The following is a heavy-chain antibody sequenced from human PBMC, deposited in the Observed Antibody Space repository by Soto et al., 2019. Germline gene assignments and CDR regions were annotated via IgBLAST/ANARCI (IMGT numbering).Heavy chain of an antibody. D-gene: IGHD6-19*01. CDR1: GFSVSRNY. V-gene: IGHV3-53*01. J-gene: IGHJ4*02. CDR3: ARGSLGSGFYD. CDR2: IVTGGDT. Sequence: EVQLVESGGGLIPPGDSLRLSCAVSGFSVSRNYMGWVRQAPVKGLEWVSSIVTGGDTFYADSVKGRSTFSRDTSKNTLYLQMNSLTVDDTALYYCARGSLGSGFYDWGQGTLVTVSP.